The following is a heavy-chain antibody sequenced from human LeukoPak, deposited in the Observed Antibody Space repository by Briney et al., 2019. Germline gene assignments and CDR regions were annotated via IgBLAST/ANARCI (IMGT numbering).Heavy chain of an antibody. CDR1: DGTFRGYY. J-gene: IGHJ4*02. CDR3: AREEMATFDY. CDR2: ISHSGTT. Sequence: PSETLSLTCAVSDGTFRGYYWTWIRQPPGKGLEWIGEISHSGTTNYNPSLKSRVTMSVDTSKEQFSLKLSSVTAADTAVYYCAREEMATFDYWGQGTLVTVSS. V-gene: IGHV4-34*01. D-gene: IGHD5-24*01.